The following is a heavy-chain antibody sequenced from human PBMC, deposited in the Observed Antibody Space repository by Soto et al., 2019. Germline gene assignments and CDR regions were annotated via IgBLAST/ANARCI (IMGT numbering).Heavy chain of an antibody. J-gene: IGHJ3*02. V-gene: IGHV2-5*02. CDR2: IYWDDDK. Sequence: QITLKESGPTLVKPTQTLTLTCFFSGFSLRTSGVGVGWIRQPPGKALEWLALIYWDDDKRYSPSLKSRLTVTKDTSKNQVVLTMTNMDPVDTATYYCAHSGIEFSSSFTGLDAFDIWGQGTMVTVSS. CDR1: GFSLRTSGVG. CDR3: AHSGIEFSSSFTGLDAFDI. D-gene: IGHD6-6*01.